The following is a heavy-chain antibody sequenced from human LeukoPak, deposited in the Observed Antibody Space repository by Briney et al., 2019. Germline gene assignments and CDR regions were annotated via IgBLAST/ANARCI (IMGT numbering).Heavy chain of an antibody. V-gene: IGHV3-7*03. Sequence: GGSLRLSCAASGFTFSSYGMHWVRQAPGKGLEWVANIKQDGSEKYYVDSVKGRFTISRDNAKNSLYLQMNSLRAEDTAVYYCARDQGEQWLVCFDYWGQGTLVTVSS. CDR2: IKQDGSEK. D-gene: IGHD6-19*01. CDR1: GFTFSSYG. CDR3: ARDQGEQWLVCFDY. J-gene: IGHJ4*02.